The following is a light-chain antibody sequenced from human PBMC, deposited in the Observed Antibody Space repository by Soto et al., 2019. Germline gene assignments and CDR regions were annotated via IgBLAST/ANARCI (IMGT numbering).Light chain of an antibody. CDR3: SSYTSSVTYV. Sequence: QSALTQPACVSGSPGQSITISCTGTSSDVGGYNSVSWYQQHPGRAPKLMIFDVYIRPSGISNRFSGSKSGNTASLTISGLQPEDEADYYCSSYTSSVTYVFGTGTKVTVL. J-gene: IGLJ1*01. V-gene: IGLV2-14*03. CDR2: DVY. CDR1: SSDVGGYNS.